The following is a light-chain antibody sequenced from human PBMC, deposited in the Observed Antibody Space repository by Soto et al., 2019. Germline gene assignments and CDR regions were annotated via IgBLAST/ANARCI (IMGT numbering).Light chain of an antibody. V-gene: IGLV2-14*01. CDR1: SSDVGGYNY. Sequence: QSALTQPASVSGSPGQSITISCTGTSSDVGGYNYVSWYQQHPGKAPKLMIYEVSNRPSGVSNRFSGSKSGNTASLPISGLQAEDEADYYCSSYTSSSTAVFVGGTQLPVL. J-gene: IGLJ7*01. CDR2: EVS. CDR3: SSYTSSSTAV.